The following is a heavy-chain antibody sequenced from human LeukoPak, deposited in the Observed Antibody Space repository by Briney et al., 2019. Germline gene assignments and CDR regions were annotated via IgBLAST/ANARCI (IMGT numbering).Heavy chain of an antibody. J-gene: IGHJ5*02. Sequence: ASGTVSCKASGGTFSSYAISWVRQAPGQGLEWMGGIIPIFGTANYAQKFQGRVTITADESTSTAYMELSGPRSEDTAVYYCARSVVVVAALGWFDPWGQGTLVTVSS. CDR1: GGTFSSYA. CDR3: ARSVVVVAALGWFDP. CDR2: IIPIFGTA. D-gene: IGHD2-15*01. V-gene: IGHV1-69*13.